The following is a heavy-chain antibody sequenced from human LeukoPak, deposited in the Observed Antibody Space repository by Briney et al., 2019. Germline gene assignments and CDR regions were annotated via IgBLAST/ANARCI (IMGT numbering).Heavy chain of an antibody. Sequence: SETLSLTCTVSSDSISSSNYYWGWIRQPPGKGLEWIGSIYSSGSTYYNPSLKSRVTISVDTSKNQSSLKLSSVTAADTAVYYCARHHSNPYYNFDYWGQGTLVTVSS. CDR3: ARHHSNPYYNFDY. D-gene: IGHD3-22*01. J-gene: IGHJ4*02. CDR2: IYSSGST. CDR1: SDSISSSNYY. V-gene: IGHV4-39*01.